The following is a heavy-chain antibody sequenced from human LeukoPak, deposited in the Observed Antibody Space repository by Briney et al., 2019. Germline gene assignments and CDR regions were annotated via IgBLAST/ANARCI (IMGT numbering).Heavy chain of an antibody. CDR1: GITFDDYA. J-gene: IGHJ4*02. CDR3: GKDRQRWLQRETDY. CDR2: ISGDGGST. Sequence: QPGGSLRLSCAASGITFDDYAMQWVRQAPGKGLEWVSLISGDGGSTYYADSVRGRFTISRDNSKNSLYLQMNSLRTEDTALYYCGKDRQRWLQRETDYWGQGTLVTVSS. D-gene: IGHD5-24*01. V-gene: IGHV3-43*02.